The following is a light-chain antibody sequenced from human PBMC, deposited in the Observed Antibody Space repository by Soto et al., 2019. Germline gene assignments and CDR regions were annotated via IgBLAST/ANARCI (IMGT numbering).Light chain of an antibody. V-gene: IGKV3-15*01. CDR3: QHYNSYSEA. J-gene: IGKJ1*01. CDR2: DSS. CDR1: HSVVXK. Sequence: ETVVTQSPATLSASPGERATLSFSASHSVVXKVAWYQQKPGQAPRLLIHDSSTRATGVPDRFSGSGSGTEFTLTISSLQPDDFATYYCQHYNSYSEAFGQGTKVDIK.